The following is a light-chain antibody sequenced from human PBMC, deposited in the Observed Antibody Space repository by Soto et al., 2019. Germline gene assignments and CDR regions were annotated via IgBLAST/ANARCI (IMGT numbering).Light chain of an antibody. Sequence: DIQMTQSPSSLSASFGSSVSITCRASQGINNYLAWYQQKTGKVPKVLIYAESTLQPGVPYRFSGSGSGTDLNLTINRLQPDDIATYYCQKYYSYPRTCGQGTKVDIK. V-gene: IGKV1-27*01. J-gene: IGKJ1*01. CDR3: QKYYSYPRT. CDR1: QGINNY. CDR2: AES.